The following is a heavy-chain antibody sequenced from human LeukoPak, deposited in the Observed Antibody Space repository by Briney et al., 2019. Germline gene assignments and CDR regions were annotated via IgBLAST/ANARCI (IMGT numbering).Heavy chain of an antibody. CDR1: GFTFSIYA. D-gene: IGHD3-3*01. J-gene: IGHJ4*02. Sequence: GGSLRLSCAASGFTFSIYAMNWVRQAPGKGLEWVSSISANGGETHYADSVKGRFTISRDNSKNTLYLQINNPRVEDTAVYYCARRYYDFPLDYWGQGTLVTVSS. V-gene: IGHV3-23*01. CDR3: ARRYYDFPLDY. CDR2: ISANGGET.